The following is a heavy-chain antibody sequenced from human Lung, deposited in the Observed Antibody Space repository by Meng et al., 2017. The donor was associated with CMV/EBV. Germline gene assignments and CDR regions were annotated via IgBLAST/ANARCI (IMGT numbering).Heavy chain of an antibody. Sequence: SLKISXAASGFTFSSYWMSWVRQAPGKGLEWVANIKQDGSEKYYVDSVKGRFTISRDNAKNSLYLQMNSLRAEDTAVYYCARGYYYDSKVEHYWGQGTLVTFS. CDR2: IKQDGSEK. CDR1: GFTFSSYW. CDR3: ARGYYYDSKVEHY. D-gene: IGHD3-22*01. J-gene: IGHJ4*02. V-gene: IGHV3-7*01.